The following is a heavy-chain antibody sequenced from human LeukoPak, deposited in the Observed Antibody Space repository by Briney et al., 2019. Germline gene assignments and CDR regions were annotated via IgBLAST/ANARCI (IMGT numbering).Heavy chain of an antibody. CDR2: IYYSGST. CDR1: GGSISSSSYD. Sequence: PSETLSLTCTVSGGSISSSSYDWGWIRQPPGKGLEWIGSIYYSGSTYYNPSLKSRVTISVDTSKNQFSLKLSSVTAADTAVYYCARDGNWNDGTLDYWGQGTLVTVSS. D-gene: IGHD1-20*01. J-gene: IGHJ4*02. CDR3: ARDGNWNDGTLDY. V-gene: IGHV4-39*07.